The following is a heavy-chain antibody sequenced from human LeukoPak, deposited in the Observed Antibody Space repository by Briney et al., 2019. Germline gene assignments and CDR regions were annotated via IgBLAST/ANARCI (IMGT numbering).Heavy chain of an antibody. V-gene: IGHV1-8*03. D-gene: IGHD6-13*01. J-gene: IGHJ6*03. Sequence: GASVKVSCKASGYTFTSYYMHWVRQATGQGLEWMGWMNPNSGNTGYAQKFQGRVTITRNTSISTAYMELSSLRSEDTAVYYCARSSSSWYSTVFRYYYYMDVWGKGTTVTVSS. CDR1: GYTFTSYY. CDR3: ARSSSSWYSTVFRYYYYMDV. CDR2: MNPNSGNT.